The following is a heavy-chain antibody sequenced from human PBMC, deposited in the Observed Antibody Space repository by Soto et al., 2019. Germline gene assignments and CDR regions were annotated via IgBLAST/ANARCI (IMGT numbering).Heavy chain of an antibody. CDR3: ANWDTAGPRFDP. Sequence: PSETLSLTWTVSGGSISSGSYYWSWIRQPPGKGLEWIGYIYYSGSTYYNPSLKSRVTISVDTSKNQFSLKLSSVTAADTAVYYCANWDTAGPRFDPWGQGTLVTVSS. V-gene: IGHV4-31*02. CDR1: GGSISSGSYY. J-gene: IGHJ5*02. D-gene: IGHD5-18*01. CDR2: IYYSGST.